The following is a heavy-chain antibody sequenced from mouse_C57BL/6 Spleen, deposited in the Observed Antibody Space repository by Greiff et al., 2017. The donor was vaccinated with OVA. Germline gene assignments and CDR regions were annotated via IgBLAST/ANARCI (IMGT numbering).Heavy chain of an antibody. Sequence: VQLQQSGPELVKPGASVKISCKASGYTFTDYYMNWVKQSHGKSLEWIGDINPNNGGTSYNQKFKGKATLTVDKSSSTAYMELRSLTSEDSAVYYCARGRTTVVNFDYWGQGTTLTVSS. CDR1: GYTFTDYY. V-gene: IGHV1-26*01. CDR3: ARGRTTVVNFDY. CDR2: INPNNGGT. D-gene: IGHD1-1*01. J-gene: IGHJ2*01.